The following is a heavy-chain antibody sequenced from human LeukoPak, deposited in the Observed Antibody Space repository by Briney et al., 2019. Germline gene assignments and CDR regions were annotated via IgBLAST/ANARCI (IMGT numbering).Heavy chain of an antibody. CDR1: GGSFSGYY. CDR2: INHSGST. J-gene: IGHJ6*03. Sequence: SEALSLTCAVYGGSFSGYYWSWIRQPPGKGLEWIGEINHSGSTNYNPSLKSRVTISVDTSKNQFSLKLSSVTAADTAVYYCARVGATNYYHYYYMDVWGKGTTVTVSS. D-gene: IGHD1-26*01. V-gene: IGHV4-34*01. CDR3: ARVGATNYYHYYYMDV.